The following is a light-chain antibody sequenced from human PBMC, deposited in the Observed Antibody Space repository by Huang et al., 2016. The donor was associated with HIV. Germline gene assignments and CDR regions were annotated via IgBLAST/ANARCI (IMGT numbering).Light chain of an antibody. CDR2: AAS. CDR3: QKYDSVPRT. CDR1: QDIKNY. Sequence: DIQMTQYPSSLSASVGDRVTITCRASQDIKNYLAWYQQKAGQVPKLLIYAASSLQAGVPSRFSGSGSGTDFTLSITRLQPEDVAIYYCQKYDSVPRTFGQGTKVDIK. J-gene: IGKJ1*01. V-gene: IGKV1-27*01.